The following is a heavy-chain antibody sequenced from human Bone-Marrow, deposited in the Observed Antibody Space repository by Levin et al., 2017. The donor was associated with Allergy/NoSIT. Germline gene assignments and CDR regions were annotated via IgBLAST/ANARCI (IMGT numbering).Heavy chain of an antibody. CDR1: GGSISSYY. CDR2: IYYSGST. Sequence: SETLSLTCTVSGGSISSYYWSWIRQPPGKGLEWIGYIYYSGSTNYNPSLKSRVTISVDTSKNQFSLKLSSVTAADTAVYYCARQGTSRVFDYWGQGTLVTVSS. D-gene: IGHD3-10*01. V-gene: IGHV4-59*08. J-gene: IGHJ4*02. CDR3: ARQGTSRVFDY.